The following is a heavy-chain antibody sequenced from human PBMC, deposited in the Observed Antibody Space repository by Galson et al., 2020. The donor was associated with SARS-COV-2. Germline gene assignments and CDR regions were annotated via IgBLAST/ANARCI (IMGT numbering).Heavy chain of an antibody. J-gene: IGHJ6*02. CDR1: GYTFTSYG. V-gene: IGHV1-18*04. Sequence: GESLKISCKASGYTFTSYGISWVRQAPGQGLEWMGWISAYNGNTNYAQKLQGRVTMTTDTSTSTAYMELRSLRSDDTAVYYCASMRFGELLIPYYYYGMDVWGQGTTVTVSS. CDR2: ISAYNGNT. D-gene: IGHD3-10*01. CDR3: ASMRFGELLIPYYYYGMDV.